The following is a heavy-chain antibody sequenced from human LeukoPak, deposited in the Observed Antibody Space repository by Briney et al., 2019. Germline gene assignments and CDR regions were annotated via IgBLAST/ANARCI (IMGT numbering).Heavy chain of an antibody. D-gene: IGHD1-26*01. CDR1: GFTFSGSA. Sequence: GGSLRLSCAASGFTFSGSAMHWVLQASGKGLEWVGRIRSKADSYATAYAASVKGRFTISRDDSKNTAYLQMNSLKTEDTAVYYCTRPMSPWDDAFDIWGQGTMVTVSS. J-gene: IGHJ3*02. V-gene: IGHV3-73*01. CDR3: TRPMSPWDDAFDI. CDR2: IRSKADSYAT.